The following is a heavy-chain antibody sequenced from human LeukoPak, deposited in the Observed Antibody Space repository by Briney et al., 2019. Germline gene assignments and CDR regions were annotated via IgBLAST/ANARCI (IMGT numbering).Heavy chain of an antibody. Sequence: SETLSLTCTVSGGSISSYYWSWIRQPPGKGLEWIGYIYYSGSTNYNPSLKSRVTISVDTSKNQFSLKLSSVTAADTAAYYCARHYYSSGSFEYWGQGTLVTVSS. D-gene: IGHD3-10*01. J-gene: IGHJ4*02. V-gene: IGHV4-59*08. CDR3: ARHYYSSGSFEY. CDR2: IYYSGST. CDR1: GGSISSYY.